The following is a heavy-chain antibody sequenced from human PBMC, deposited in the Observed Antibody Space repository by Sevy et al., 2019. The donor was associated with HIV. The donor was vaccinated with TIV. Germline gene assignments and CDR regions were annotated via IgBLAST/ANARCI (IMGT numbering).Heavy chain of an antibody. V-gene: IGHV3-13*01. CDR3: ARGAIYYYGMDV. Sequence: GGSLRLSCAASGFTFSSYGMHWVRQPTGKGLEWVSTIGTAGDTYYPGSVKGRFTISRENAKNSLYLQMNSLRAGDTAVYYCARGAIYYYGMDVWGQGTTVTVSS. CDR1: GFTFSSYG. CDR2: IGTAGDT. J-gene: IGHJ6*02.